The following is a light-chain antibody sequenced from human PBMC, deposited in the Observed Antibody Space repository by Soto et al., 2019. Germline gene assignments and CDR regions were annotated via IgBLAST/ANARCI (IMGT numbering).Light chain of an antibody. J-gene: IGLJ1*01. CDR2: ETN. V-gene: IGLV1-51*02. CDR1: NSNIGNNY. Sequence: QSVLTQPPSLSAAPGQMVTISCSGGNSNIGNNYVSWYQQLPGTAPKLLIYETNKRPSGIPDRFSGSKSGTSATLGITGLQTGDEADYYCGTWDSSLSTAYHVFGSGTKVTV. CDR3: GTWDSSLSTAYHV.